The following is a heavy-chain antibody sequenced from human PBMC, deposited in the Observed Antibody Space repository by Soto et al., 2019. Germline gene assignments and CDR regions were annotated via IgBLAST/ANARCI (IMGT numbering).Heavy chain of an antibody. V-gene: IGHV3-48*02. CDR1: GFTFSSYS. Sequence: GGSLRLSCAASGFTFSSYSMNWVRQAPGKGLEWISYITSSSRTIYYTDSVRGRFTISRDDAKNSLYLQVNSLRDEDTAVYYCARGRGDYYYYALEVWGQGTTVTLSS. J-gene: IGHJ6*02. CDR3: ARGRGDYYYYALEV. CDR2: ITSSSRTI.